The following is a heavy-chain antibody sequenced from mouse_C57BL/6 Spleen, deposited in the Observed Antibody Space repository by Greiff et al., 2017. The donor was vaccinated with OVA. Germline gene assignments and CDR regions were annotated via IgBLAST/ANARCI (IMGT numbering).Heavy chain of an antibody. CDR1: GFTFSDYG. D-gene: IGHD1-1*01. Sequence: EVQLMESGGGLVKPGGSLKLSCAASGFTFSDYGMHWVRQAPEKGLEWVAYISSGSSTIYYADTVKGRFTISRDNAKNTLFLQMTSLRSEDTAMYYCARGTTVVERAMDYWGQGTSVTVSS. CDR2: ISSGSSTI. V-gene: IGHV5-17*01. J-gene: IGHJ4*01. CDR3: ARGTTVVERAMDY.